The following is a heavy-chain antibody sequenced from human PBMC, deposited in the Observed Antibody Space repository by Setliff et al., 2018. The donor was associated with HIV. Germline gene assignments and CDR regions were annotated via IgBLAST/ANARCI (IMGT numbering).Heavy chain of an antibody. CDR2: ISGTSNTI. CDR1: GLTFSRYS. V-gene: IGHV3-48*04. Sequence: PGGSLRLSCAASGLTFSRYSMNWVRQAPGKGLEWLSYISGTSNTIHYADSVKGRFTISRDNAKNSLYLQMNSLRAEDTAVYYCAGSRYPRDAFDIWGQGTMVTVSS. J-gene: IGHJ3*02. CDR3: AGSRYPRDAFDI. D-gene: IGHD3-10*01.